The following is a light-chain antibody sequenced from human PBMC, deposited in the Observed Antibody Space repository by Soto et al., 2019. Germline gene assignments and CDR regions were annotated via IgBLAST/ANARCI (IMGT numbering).Light chain of an antibody. Sequence: EIVMTQSPATLSVSPGERATLSCRASQSVRTNLAWYHHKPGQSPRLLIYGSSNRATGFPARFSGSGSGTEFTLTINILEPDDFAVYYCHQYGNSPQTFGQGTKVDIK. CDR3: HQYGNSPQT. V-gene: IGKV3-15*01. CDR1: QSVRTN. CDR2: GSS. J-gene: IGKJ1*01.